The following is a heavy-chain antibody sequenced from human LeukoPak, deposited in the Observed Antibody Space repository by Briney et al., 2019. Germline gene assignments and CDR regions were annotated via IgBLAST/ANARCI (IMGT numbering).Heavy chain of an antibody. J-gene: IGHJ4*02. Sequence: PSETLSLTCTASGGSISSSSYYWGWIRQPPGKGLEWIGSIYYSGSTYYNPSLKSRVTISVDTSKNQFSLKLSSATAADTAVYYCARVVSYSSGWYSRGYYFDYWGQGTLVTVSS. CDR2: IYYSGST. D-gene: IGHD6-19*01. CDR3: ARVVSYSSGWYSRGYYFDY. V-gene: IGHV4-39*07. CDR1: GGSISSSSYY.